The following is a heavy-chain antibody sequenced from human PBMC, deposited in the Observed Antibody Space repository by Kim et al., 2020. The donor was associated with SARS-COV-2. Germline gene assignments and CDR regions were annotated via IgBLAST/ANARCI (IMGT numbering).Heavy chain of an antibody. D-gene: IGHD3-10*01. V-gene: IGHV4-59*02. CDR1: GDSVSNYY. J-gene: IGHJ4*02. CDR3: ARGPLGGPGNYGY. Sequence: SETLSLTCTVSGDSVSNYYWNWIRQTPEKGLEWIGYISYSGGTNYNPSLKSRVIMSLDTSKNQFSLRLNSLTAADTAVYYCARGPLGGPGNYGYWGQGTLVTVSP. CDR2: ISYSGGT.